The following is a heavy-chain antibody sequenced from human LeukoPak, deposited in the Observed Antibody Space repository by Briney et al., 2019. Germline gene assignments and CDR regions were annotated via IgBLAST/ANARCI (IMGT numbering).Heavy chain of an antibody. CDR2: IYYSGST. D-gene: IGHD3-16*02. Sequence: SQTLSLTCTVSGGSISSSSYYWGWIRQPPGKGLEWIGSIYYSGSTYYNPSLKSRVTISVDTSKNQFSLKLSSVTAADTAVYYCARDALRLGELSLSFDYWGQGTLVTVSS. CDR1: GGSISSSSYY. CDR3: ARDALRLGELSLSFDY. J-gene: IGHJ4*02. V-gene: IGHV4-39*07.